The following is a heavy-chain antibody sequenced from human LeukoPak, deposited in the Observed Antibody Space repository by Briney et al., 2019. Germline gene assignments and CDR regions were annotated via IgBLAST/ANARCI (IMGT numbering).Heavy chain of an antibody. CDR1: GYTFTSYD. D-gene: IGHD1-26*01. J-gene: IGHJ4*02. V-gene: IGHV1-8*01. Sequence: ASVKVSCKASGYTFTSYDINWVRQATGQGLEWMGWMNPNSGNTGYAQKFQGRVTMTRNTSISTAYMELSSLRSEDTALYYCAGGGVGMGATPADYRGERALVTVSS. CDR3: AGGGVGMGATPADY. CDR2: MNPNSGNT.